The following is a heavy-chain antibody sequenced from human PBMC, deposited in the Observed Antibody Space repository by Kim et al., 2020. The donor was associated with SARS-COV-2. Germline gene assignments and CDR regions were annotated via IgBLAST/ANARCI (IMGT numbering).Heavy chain of an antibody. CDR1: GFTFSSYA. CDR3: AKDRIDSSGYKPLTRGYGMDV. Sequence: GGSLRLSCAASGFTFSSYAMSWVRQAPGKGLEWVSAISGSGGSTYYADSVKGRFTISRDNSKNTLYLQMNSLRAEDTAVYYCAKDRIDSSGYKPLTRGYGMDVWGQGTTVTVSS. J-gene: IGHJ6*02. V-gene: IGHV3-23*01. D-gene: IGHD3-22*01. CDR2: ISGSGGST.